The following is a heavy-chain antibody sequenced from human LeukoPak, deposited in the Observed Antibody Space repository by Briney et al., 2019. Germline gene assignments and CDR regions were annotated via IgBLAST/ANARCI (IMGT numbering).Heavy chain of an antibody. V-gene: IGHV3-9*01. CDR3: AKDNRRHYTSGPNPDSLH. Sequence: GRSLRLSCAGSGFIFNNYAMHWVRQPPGKGLEWVSGISWNSGTIDYADSVRGRFTISRDNAKNSLYLQMDSLRVEGTAFYYCAKDNRRHYTSGPNPDSLHWGQGALVTVSS. CDR1: GFIFNNYA. D-gene: IGHD6-19*01. CDR2: ISWNSGTI. J-gene: IGHJ4*02.